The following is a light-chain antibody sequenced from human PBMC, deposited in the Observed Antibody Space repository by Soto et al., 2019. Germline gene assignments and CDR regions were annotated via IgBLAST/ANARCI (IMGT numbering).Light chain of an antibody. CDR2: DAS. J-gene: IGKJ5*01. V-gene: IGKV3D-20*02. CDR3: QQRSNWPQVP. CDR1: QRVSSSY. Sequence: DIVLTQSQGTLSLSPGERSTLSFSSIQRVSSSYLAWYQQKPGQAPRLLIYDASNRATGIPARFSGSGSGTDFTLTISSLEPEDFAVYYCQQRSNWPQVPFGQVTRLEIK.